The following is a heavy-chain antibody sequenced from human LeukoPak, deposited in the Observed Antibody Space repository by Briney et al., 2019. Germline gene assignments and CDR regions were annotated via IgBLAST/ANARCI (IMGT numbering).Heavy chain of an antibody. CDR2: ISGSGSTK. D-gene: IGHD6-13*01. J-gene: IGHJ4*02. CDR1: GFTVSSYG. CDR3: ATLRPRQQLVVDH. Sequence: GGSLRLSCAASGFTVSSYGMTWVRQAPGKGPEWVSYISGSGSTKYYADSVKGRFTISRDNALNSLHLQMSSLRDEDTAVYYCATLRPRQQLVVDHWGQGTLVTVSS. V-gene: IGHV3-48*02.